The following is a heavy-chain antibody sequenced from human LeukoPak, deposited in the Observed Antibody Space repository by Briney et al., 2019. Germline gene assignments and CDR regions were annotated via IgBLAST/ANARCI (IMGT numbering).Heavy chain of an antibody. V-gene: IGHV4-31*03. D-gene: IGHD6-13*01. CDR2: IYYSGST. J-gene: IGHJ4*02. CDR3: ARVAAAGTRYYFDY. Sequence: SETLSLTCTVSAGSISSGGYYWSWIRQHPGKGLEWIGYIYYSGSTYYNPSLKSRVTISVDTSKNQFSLKLSSVTAADTAVYYFARVAAAGTRYYFDYWGQGTLVTVSS. CDR1: AGSISSGGYY.